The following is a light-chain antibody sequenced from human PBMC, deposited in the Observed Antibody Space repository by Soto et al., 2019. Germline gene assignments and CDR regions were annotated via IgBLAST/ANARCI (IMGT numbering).Light chain of an antibody. V-gene: IGKV3-20*01. CDR3: QQYASSPALT. CDR1: QSVSSN. J-gene: IGKJ4*01. Sequence: EIVLTQSPGTLSVSPGERATLSCRASQSVSSNLAWYQQKPGQAPRLLIYGASSRATGIPDRFSGSGSGTDFTLTINRLEPEDFAVYYCQQYASSPALTFGGGTKVDIK. CDR2: GAS.